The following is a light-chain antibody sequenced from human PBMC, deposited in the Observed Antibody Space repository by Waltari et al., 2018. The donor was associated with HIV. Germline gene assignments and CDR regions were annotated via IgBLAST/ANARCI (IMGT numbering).Light chain of an antibody. V-gene: IGLV1-47*01. CDR2: RNV. CDR3: TLINWV. J-gene: IGLJ3*02. Sequence: QSGLTQPPSASWTPGRRVTISSSGSSPNIATNYVSWFHHLPDTAPKFFIYRNVSRPSGVPDRFSGSKSGTSPSLAISGFRSEDETNYYDTLINWVFGGRTKLTVL. CDR1: SPNIATNY.